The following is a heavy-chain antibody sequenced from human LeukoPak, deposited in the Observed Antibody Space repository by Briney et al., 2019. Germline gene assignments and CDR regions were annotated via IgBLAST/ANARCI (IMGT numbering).Heavy chain of an antibody. CDR2: IYYNGNT. CDR1: GDSISSDY. Sequence: SETLSLTCTVSGDSISSDYWTWVRQPPGKELEFIGYIYYNGNTNYSPSFKSRVTISIDTSKTQFSLNLSAVTAADTAVYYCARARGSSWPVYQYYMDVWGKGTTVTVSS. D-gene: IGHD6-13*01. J-gene: IGHJ6*03. V-gene: IGHV4-59*01. CDR3: ARARGSSWPVYQYYMDV.